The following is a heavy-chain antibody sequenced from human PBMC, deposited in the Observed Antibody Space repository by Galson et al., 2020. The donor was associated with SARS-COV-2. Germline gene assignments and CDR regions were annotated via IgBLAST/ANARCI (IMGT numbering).Heavy chain of an antibody. D-gene: IGHD3-10*01. CDR2: IWYAGSNK. V-gene: IGHV3-33*01. CDR3: ARVRGKFYGSGSYSGMDV. J-gene: IGHJ6*02. CDR1: GFTFRSFG. Sequence: TGGSLRLSCVASGFTFRSFGMHWVRQAPGKGLEWVAVIWYAGSNKYYADSVKGRFTISRDNSENTLYLQMNSLRAEDTAVYYCARVRGKFYGSGSYSGMDVWGQGTTVTVSS.